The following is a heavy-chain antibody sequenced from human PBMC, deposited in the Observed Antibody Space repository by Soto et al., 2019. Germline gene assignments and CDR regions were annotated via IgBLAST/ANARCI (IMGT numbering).Heavy chain of an antibody. Sequence: GGSLRLSCAVSGFTFTSYGMHWVRQAPGKGLEWVAVISYDGSNKYYADSVKGRFTISRDNSKNTLYLQMNSLRAEDTAVYYCAKSSEQWLHFDYWGQGTLVTVSS. CDR1: GFTFTSYG. V-gene: IGHV3-30*18. CDR2: ISYDGSNK. D-gene: IGHD6-19*01. CDR3: AKSSEQWLHFDY. J-gene: IGHJ4*02.